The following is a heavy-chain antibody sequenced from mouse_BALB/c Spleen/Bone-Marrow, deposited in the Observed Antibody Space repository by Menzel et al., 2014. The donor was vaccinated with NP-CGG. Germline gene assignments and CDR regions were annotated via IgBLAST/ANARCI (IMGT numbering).Heavy chain of an antibody. CDR2: IGPGDGNT. CDR1: GFNIKDAY. Sequence: DVKLVESGAELVKPGASVKLSCTASGFNIKDAYMHWMKQRPEQGLEWIGRIGPGDGNTQYEPKFQGKATITADTSSNTAYLHHISLTSEGTGVYYCVRSPGEVNYWGQGTLVTVSA. J-gene: IGHJ3*01. D-gene: IGHD1-3*01. V-gene: IGHV14-3*02. CDR3: VRSPGEVNY.